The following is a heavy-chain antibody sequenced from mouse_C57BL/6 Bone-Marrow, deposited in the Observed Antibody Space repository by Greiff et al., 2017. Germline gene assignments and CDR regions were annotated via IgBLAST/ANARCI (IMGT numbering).Heavy chain of an antibody. J-gene: IGHJ1*03. CDR1: GYTFTSYW. CDR3: DAIPFYYCGSLCDLDV. Sequence: QVQLQQPGAELVKPGASVTLSCKASGYTFTSYWMHWVKQRPGQGLEWIGMIHPNSGGTNYNEKFKSKATLTVDKSSSTAYMQLSSLPSEDSAASYGDAIPFYYCGSLCDLDVWGTGTTVTVSS. V-gene: IGHV1-64*01. D-gene: IGHD1-1*01. CDR2: IHPNSGGT.